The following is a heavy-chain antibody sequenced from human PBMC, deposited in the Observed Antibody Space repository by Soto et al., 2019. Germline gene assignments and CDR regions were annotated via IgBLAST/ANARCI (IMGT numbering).Heavy chain of an antibody. D-gene: IGHD3-3*01. J-gene: IGHJ4*02. CDR1: GGSFSGYY. Sequence: SETLSLTCAVYGGSFSGYYWSWIRQPPGKGLEWIGEINHSGSTNYNPSLKSRVTISVDTSKNQFSLKLISVTAADTAVYYCARGGYYDLWSGYSNRYYFDSWGQGTLVTVSS. CDR2: INHSGST. V-gene: IGHV4-34*01. CDR3: ARGGYYDLWSGYSNRYYFDS.